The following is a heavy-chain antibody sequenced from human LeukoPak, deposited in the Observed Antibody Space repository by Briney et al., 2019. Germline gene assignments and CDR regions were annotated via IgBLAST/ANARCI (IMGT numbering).Heavy chain of an antibody. J-gene: IGHJ1*01. D-gene: IGHD6-19*01. CDR3: ARGGKIALAGTRSPQYFQH. V-gene: IGHV3-11*04. CDR2: ISSSGSTI. Sequence: PGGSLRLSCAASGFTFSDYYMSWIRQAPGKGLEWVSYISSSGSTIYYADSVKGRFTISRDNSKNTLYLQMNSLRPEDTAVYYCARGGKIALAGTRSPQYFQHWGQGTLVTVSS. CDR1: GFTFSDYY.